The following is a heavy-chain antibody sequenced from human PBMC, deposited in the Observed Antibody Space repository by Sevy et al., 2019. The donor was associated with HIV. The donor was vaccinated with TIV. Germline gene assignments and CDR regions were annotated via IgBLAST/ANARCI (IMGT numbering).Heavy chain of an antibody. D-gene: IGHD4-17*01. V-gene: IGHV1-2*02. CDR2: INPNSGGT. J-gene: IGHJ4*02. CDR3: ARVGGDYGGYYFDY. Sequence: ASVKVSCKACGYTFTGYYMHWVRQAPGQGLEWMGWINPNSGGTNYAQKFQGRVTMTRDTSISTAYMELSRLRSDDTAVYYCARVGGDYGGYYFDYWGQGTLVTVSS. CDR1: GYTFTGYY.